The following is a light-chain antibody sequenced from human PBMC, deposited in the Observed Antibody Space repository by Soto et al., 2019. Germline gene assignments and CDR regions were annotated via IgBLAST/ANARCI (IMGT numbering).Light chain of an antibody. Sequence: QSVLTQPPSASGTPGQRVTISCSGSKSNIGSNTVNWYQQLPGTAPKLLIYFNDKRASGVPDRFSGSKSGTSASLAISGRQSEDAADYYCAAWDDSLIGAVFGGGTQLTVL. CDR2: FND. CDR1: KSNIGSNT. J-gene: IGLJ7*01. V-gene: IGLV1-44*01. CDR3: AAWDDSLIGAV.